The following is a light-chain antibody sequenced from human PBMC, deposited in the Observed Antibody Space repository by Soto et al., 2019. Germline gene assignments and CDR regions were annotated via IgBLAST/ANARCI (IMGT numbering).Light chain of an antibody. Sequence: AIQMTQSPCSLSASVGDRVTITCRASQDIRSYLGWYQQKPGKAPKLLIFAASNLHSGVPSRFSGSGSGTDFTLTISSLHPEDFATYYCLQDLSYPRTFGQGTKVDIK. CDR2: AAS. V-gene: IGKV1-6*01. CDR3: LQDLSYPRT. CDR1: QDIRSY. J-gene: IGKJ1*01.